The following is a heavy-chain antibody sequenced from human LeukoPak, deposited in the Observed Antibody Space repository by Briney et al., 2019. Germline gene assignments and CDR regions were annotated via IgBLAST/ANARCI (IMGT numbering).Heavy chain of an antibody. Sequence: GGSLRLSCAASGFSFSTYWMSWVRQAPGKGLEWVASIKKDGSEKYYVDSVKGRFTISRDNAKNSLYLQMNSLRAEDTAVYYCASRLPLYSSSLGYWGQGALVTVSS. CDR2: IKKDGSEK. J-gene: IGHJ4*02. CDR3: ASRLPLYSSSLGY. D-gene: IGHD6-6*01. CDR1: GFSFSTYW. V-gene: IGHV3-7*01.